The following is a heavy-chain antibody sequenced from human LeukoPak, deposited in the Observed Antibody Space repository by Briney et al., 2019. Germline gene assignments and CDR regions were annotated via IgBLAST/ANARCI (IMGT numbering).Heavy chain of an antibody. D-gene: IGHD3-10*01. CDR1: GFTFSSYW. Sequence: GGSLRLSCAASGFTFSSYWMSWVRQAPGKGLEWVANIKQDGSEKYYVDSVKGRFTISRDNAKNSLYLQMNSLRAEDTAAYYCARVQRFGELLFDPWGQGTLVTVSS. J-gene: IGHJ5*02. V-gene: IGHV3-7*01. CDR2: IKQDGSEK. CDR3: ARVQRFGELLFDP.